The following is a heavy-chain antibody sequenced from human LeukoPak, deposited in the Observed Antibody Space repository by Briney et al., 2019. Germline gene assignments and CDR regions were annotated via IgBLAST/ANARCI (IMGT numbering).Heavy chain of an antibody. Sequence: GGSLRLSCAASGFTFSTSAMSWVRRAPGKGLEWVSAISGSDDRTYYAASVKGRFNISRDNSNTTLYLQMNSLRAEDTAVYYCAKTFGMWLLQDFWGPETQVTVSS. CDR2: ISGSDDRT. D-gene: IGHD2-21*01. CDR3: AKTFGMWLLQDF. CDR1: GFTFSTSA. V-gene: IGHV3-23*01. J-gene: IGHJ4*02.